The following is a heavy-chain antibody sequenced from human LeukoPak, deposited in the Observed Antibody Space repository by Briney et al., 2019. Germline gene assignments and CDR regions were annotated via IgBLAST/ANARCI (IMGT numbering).Heavy chain of an antibody. CDR1: GGSISSSSYY. J-gene: IGHJ4*02. CDR2: IYYSGST. Sequence: SETLSLTCTVSGGSISSSSYYWGWIRQPPGKGLEWIGSIYYSGSTYYNPSLKSRVTISVDTSKNQFSLKLSSVTAADTAVYYCARHGAPYYDILTGYYYWGQGTLVTVSS. V-gene: IGHV4-39*01. D-gene: IGHD3-9*01. CDR3: ARHGAPYYDILTGYYY.